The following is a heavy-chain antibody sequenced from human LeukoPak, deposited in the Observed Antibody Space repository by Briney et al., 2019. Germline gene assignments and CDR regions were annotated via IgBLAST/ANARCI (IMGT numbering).Heavy chain of an antibody. V-gene: IGHV1-18*01. Sequence: VASVRVSCKVLNYAFTRYGMSWVRQAPGQGLEWMGWISGSTGNTNYAQETQDRVTFTADTSTGTAYMELRSLRFDDTAVYYCARVFAREDYGDYVANWFDPWGQGTLVTVSS. J-gene: IGHJ5*02. D-gene: IGHD4-17*01. CDR2: ISGSTGNT. CDR1: NYAFTRYG. CDR3: ARVFAREDYGDYVANWFDP.